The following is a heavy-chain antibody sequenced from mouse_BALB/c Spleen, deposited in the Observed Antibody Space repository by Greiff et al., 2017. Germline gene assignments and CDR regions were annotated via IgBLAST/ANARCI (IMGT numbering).Heavy chain of an antibody. CDR3: ARERDYGNYFYYAMDY. CDR1: GFSLTGYG. J-gene: IGHJ4*01. V-gene: IGHV2-6-7*01. CDR2: IWGDGST. D-gene: IGHD2-1*01. Sequence: VQLQQSGPGLVAPSQSLSITCTVSGFSLTGYGVNWVRQPPGKGLEWLGMIWGDGSTDYNSALKSRLSISKDNSKSQVFLKMNSLQTDDTARYYCARERDYGNYFYYAMDYWGQGTSVTVSS.